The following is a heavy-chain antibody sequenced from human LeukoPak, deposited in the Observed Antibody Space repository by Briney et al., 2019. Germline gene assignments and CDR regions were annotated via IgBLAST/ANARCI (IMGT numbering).Heavy chain of an antibody. J-gene: IGHJ4*02. CDR1: GFTFSNAW. CDR3: TTDVVVVAAVYEIDY. CDR2: IKSKTDGGTT. V-gene: IGHV3-15*01. D-gene: IGHD2-15*01. Sequence: GGSLRLSCAASGFTFSNAWMSWVRQAPGKGLEWVGRIKSKTDGGTTDYAAPVKGRFTISRDDSKNTLYLQMNSLKTEDTAVYYCTTDVVVVAAVYEIDYWGQGTLVTVSS.